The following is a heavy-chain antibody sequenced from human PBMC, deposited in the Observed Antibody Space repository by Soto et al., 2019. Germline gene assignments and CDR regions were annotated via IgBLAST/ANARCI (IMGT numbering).Heavy chain of an antibody. J-gene: IGHJ4*02. CDR1: GGSMTSSNW. V-gene: IGHV4-4*02. CDR3: ASSDATGLDY. D-gene: IGHD4-17*01. CDR2: AHHSGRT. Sequence: QVQLQESGPGLVKPSGTLSLTCTVSGGSMTSSNWWNWVRQSPGKGLEWIGEAHHSGRTNYNPSLKTRVTLSVAKSQNHFSLKLSSVTAAATAVYYCASSDATGLDYWGQGTLVTVSS.